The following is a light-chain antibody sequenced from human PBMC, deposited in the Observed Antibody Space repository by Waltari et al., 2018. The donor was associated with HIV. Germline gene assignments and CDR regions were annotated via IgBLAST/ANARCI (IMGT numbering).Light chain of an antibody. CDR1: DNDFDVYNF. Sequence: SAVTQPASVSGLPGQSITISCPGDDNDFDVYNFVSWYQQHPGKLPRLILYDVDSRASGIPARFSGSRSGHTASLNISGLRAEDEADYYCALFTDDSTLLFGGGTKVTVL. CDR2: DVD. CDR3: ALFTDDSTLL. J-gene: IGLJ2*01. V-gene: IGLV2-14*03.